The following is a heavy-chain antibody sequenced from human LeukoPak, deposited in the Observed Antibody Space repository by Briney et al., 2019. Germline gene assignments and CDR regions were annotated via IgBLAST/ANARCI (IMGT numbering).Heavy chain of an antibody. V-gene: IGHV1-2*02. Sequence: ASEKVSCKASGYTFTGYYMHWVRQAPGQGLEWMGWINPKSGGTTYEQKFQGRVTMTRDTSTSTACMELSRLRSDDTAVYYCARGGEVCSSSSCYRGHDYWGQGTLVTVSS. CDR2: INPKSGGT. CDR1: GYTFTGYY. CDR3: ARGGEVCSSSSCYRGHDY. D-gene: IGHD2-2*01. J-gene: IGHJ4*02.